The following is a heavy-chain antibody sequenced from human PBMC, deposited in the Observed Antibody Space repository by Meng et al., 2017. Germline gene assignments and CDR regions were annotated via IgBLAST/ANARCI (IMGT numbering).Heavy chain of an antibody. CDR1: GGSISRSSYY. CDR2: IYYSGST. D-gene: IGHD6-13*01. V-gene: IGHV4-39*07. Sequence: QLQRQDSAPGLLTPSETLPIPCTASGGSISRSSYYWGWIRQPPGKGLEWIGSIYYSGSTYYNPSLKSRVTISVDTSKNQFSLKLSSVTAADTAVYYCAMIRIAAAVLDYWGQGTLVTVSS. CDR3: AMIRIAAAVLDY. J-gene: IGHJ4*02.